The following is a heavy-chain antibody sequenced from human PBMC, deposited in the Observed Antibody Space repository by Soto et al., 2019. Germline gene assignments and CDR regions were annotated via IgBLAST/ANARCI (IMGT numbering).Heavy chain of an antibody. CDR3: ARQLAYCGGDCYTEPIDY. J-gene: IGHJ4*02. Sequence: QAQLVQSGAEVKKPGASMKVSCRTSGYTFTHYYVLWVRQAPGQGLEWVGRINPNTGDTNYAQKFQDRVTMTRDTSITTAYMELRRLRSDDAAVYYCARQLAYCGGDCYTEPIDYWGQGTQVTVSS. CDR1: GYTFTHYY. V-gene: IGHV1-2*06. CDR2: INPNTGDT. D-gene: IGHD2-21*02.